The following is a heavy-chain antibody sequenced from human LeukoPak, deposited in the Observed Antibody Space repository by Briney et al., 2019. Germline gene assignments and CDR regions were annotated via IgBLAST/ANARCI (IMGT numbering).Heavy chain of an antibody. V-gene: IGHV4-34*01. D-gene: IGHD4-17*01. CDR3: ARQNSGDYGRGFDL. CDR1: GGSFSGYD. J-gene: IGHJ2*01. Sequence: SETLSLTCAVYGGSFSGYDWSWIRQPPGKGLEWIGEINHSGSTNYNPSLQSRVTISVDTSKNQFSLKLSSVTAAATAVYYCARQNSGDYGRGFDLWGRGTLVTVSS. CDR2: INHSGST.